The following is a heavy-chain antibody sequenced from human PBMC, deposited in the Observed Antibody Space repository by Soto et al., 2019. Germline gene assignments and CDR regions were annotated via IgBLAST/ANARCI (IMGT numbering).Heavy chain of an antibody. CDR1: GFTFSNAW. Sequence: NPGGSLRLSCAASGFTFSNAWMNWVRQAPGKGLEWVGRIKSKTDGGTTDYAAPVKGRFTISRDDSKNTLYLQMNSLKTEDTAVYYFTTDYCSSTSSCNLDAFDIWGQGTMVTVSS. CDR3: TTDYCSSTSSCNLDAFDI. V-gene: IGHV3-15*07. CDR2: IKSKTDGGTT. J-gene: IGHJ3*02. D-gene: IGHD2-2*01.